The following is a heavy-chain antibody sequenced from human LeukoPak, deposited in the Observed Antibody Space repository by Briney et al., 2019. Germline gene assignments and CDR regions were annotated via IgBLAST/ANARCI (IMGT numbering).Heavy chain of an antibody. CDR2: IIPIFGTA. Sequence: SVKVSCKASGGTISSYAISWVRQAPGQGLEWMGGIIPIFGTANYAQKFQGRVTITADESTSTAYMELSSLRSEDTAVYYCARGQYYYGSGSGYYYGMDVWGKGTTVAVSS. CDR1: GGTISSYA. CDR3: ARGQYYYGSGSGYYYGMDV. D-gene: IGHD3-10*01. V-gene: IGHV1-69*13. J-gene: IGHJ6*04.